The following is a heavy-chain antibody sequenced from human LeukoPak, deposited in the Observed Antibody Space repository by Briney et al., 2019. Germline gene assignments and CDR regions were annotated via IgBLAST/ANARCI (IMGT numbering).Heavy chain of an antibody. CDR1: GGSISSHY. V-gene: IGHV4-59*11. CDR3: ARAVEYSSSGAWSFLYYYYYYMDV. Sequence: PSETLSLTCTVSGGSISSHYWSWIRQPPGKGLEWIGYIYYSGSTNYNHSLKSRVTISVDTSKNQFSLKLSSVTAADTAVYYCARAVEYSSSGAWSFLYYYYYYMDVWGKGTTVTVSS. J-gene: IGHJ6*03. CDR2: IYYSGST. D-gene: IGHD6-6*01.